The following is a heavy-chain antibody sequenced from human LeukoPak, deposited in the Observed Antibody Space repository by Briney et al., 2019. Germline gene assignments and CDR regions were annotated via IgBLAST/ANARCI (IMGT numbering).Heavy chain of an antibody. CDR2: VYPGDSED. D-gene: IGHD6-13*01. J-gene: IGHJ3*02. CDR1: GYSFSNFW. CDR3: ARQQGEQQLVGNAFDI. V-gene: IGHV5-51*01. Sequence: GESLRISCKASGYSFSNFWIGWVRQLPGKGLEWKGLVYPGDSEDRISPSFQGQVTISADKSISTAYLQWSSLKASDTAIYYCARQQGEQQLVGNAFDIWGQGTMVTVSS.